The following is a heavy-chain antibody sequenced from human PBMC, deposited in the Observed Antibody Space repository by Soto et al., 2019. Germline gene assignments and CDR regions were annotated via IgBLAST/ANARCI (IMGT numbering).Heavy chain of an antibody. CDR3: ARANLGDQRLGDP. Sequence: QVQLVQSGAEVKKPGASVKVSCKASGYTFTSYGISWVRQAPGQGLEWMGWISAYKGNTNYAQKLQGRATMTTDTSTSTADMELRSLKSADTAVYYCARANLGDQRLGDPWGQGTLVTVSS. V-gene: IGHV1-18*01. CDR1: GYTFTSYG. D-gene: IGHD5-12*01. J-gene: IGHJ5*02. CDR2: ISAYKGNT.